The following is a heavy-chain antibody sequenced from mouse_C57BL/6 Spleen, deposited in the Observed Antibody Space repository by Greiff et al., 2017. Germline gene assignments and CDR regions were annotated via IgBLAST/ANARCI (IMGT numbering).Heavy chain of an antibody. D-gene: IGHD3-2*02. CDR2: ISNGGGST. CDR1: GFTFSDYY. Sequence: EVMLVESGGGLVQPGGSLKLSCAASGFTFSDYYMYWVRQTPEKRLEWVAYISNGGGSTYYPDTVKGRFTISRDNAKNTLYLQMSRLKSEDTAMYYCARPQDSSGYSFAYWGQGTLVTVSA. J-gene: IGHJ3*01. CDR3: ARPQDSSGYSFAY. V-gene: IGHV5-12*01.